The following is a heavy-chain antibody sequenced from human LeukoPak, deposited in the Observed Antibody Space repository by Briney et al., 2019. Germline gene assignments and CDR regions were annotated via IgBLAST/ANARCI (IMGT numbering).Heavy chain of an antibody. Sequence: GGPLRLSCAASGFTFSSHSKHWVRQAPGKGVEWASSLTSSSSYLYYVDSVKGEFTISNDNAKNLLDLQMNSLRADGTAVYYCATHLIAHVGYCSSTSCYTDYWGQGTLVTVSS. J-gene: IGHJ4*02. D-gene: IGHD2-2*01. CDR3: ATHLIAHVGYCSSTSCYTDY. V-gene: IGHV3-21*06. CDR2: LTSSSSYL. CDR1: GFTFSSHS.